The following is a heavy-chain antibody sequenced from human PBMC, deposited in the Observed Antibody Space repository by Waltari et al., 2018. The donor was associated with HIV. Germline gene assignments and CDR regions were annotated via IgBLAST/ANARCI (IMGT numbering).Heavy chain of an antibody. CDR2: IWSESTNK. V-gene: IGHV3-33*04. Sequence: QVQLVESGGGVVQPGRSLRLSCAASGFSFSIYAMHWVRQAPGKGLEWVAVIWSESTNKDYVDSVKGRFTVSRDNSENKVYLQMNSLRADDTAVYYCARGRGRAFDIWGQGTMVIVSS. D-gene: IGHD3-10*01. J-gene: IGHJ3*02. CDR1: GFSFSIYA. CDR3: ARGRGRAFDI.